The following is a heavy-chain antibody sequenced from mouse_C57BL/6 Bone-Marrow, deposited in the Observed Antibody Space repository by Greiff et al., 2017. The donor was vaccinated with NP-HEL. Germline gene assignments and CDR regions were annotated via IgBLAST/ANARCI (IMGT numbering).Heavy chain of an antibody. CDR3: TTGPYYYGSSYGYFDV. D-gene: IGHD1-1*01. V-gene: IGHV14-1*01. Sequence: EVQLQQSGAELVRPGASVKLSCTASGFNIKDYYMHWVKQRPEQGLEWIGRIDPEDGDTEYAPQFQGKATMTADTSSNTAYLQLSSLTSEDTAVYYCTTGPYYYGSSYGYFDVWGTGTTVTVSS. CDR2: IDPEDGDT. J-gene: IGHJ1*03. CDR1: GFNIKDYY.